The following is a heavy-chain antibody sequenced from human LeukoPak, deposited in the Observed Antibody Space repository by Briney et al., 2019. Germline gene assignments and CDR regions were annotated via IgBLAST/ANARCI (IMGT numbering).Heavy chain of an antibody. D-gene: IGHD6-13*01. CDR3: ARDRGYSSSNWFDP. CDR2: IYYSGST. Sequence: SETLSLTCTVSGGSISSYYWSWIRQPPGKGLEWIGYIYYSGSTYYNPSLKSRVTISVDTSKNQFSLKLSSVTAADTAVYYCARDRGYSSSNWFDPWGQGTLVTVSS. CDR1: GGSISSYY. V-gene: IGHV4-59*12. J-gene: IGHJ5*02.